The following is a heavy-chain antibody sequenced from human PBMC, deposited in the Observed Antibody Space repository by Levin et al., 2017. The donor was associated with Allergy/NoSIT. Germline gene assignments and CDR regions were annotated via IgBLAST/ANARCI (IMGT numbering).Heavy chain of an antibody. CDR1: GSTFNRYG. D-gene: IGHD1-1*01. CDR2: IWFDGSHE. Sequence: GESLKISCAASGSTFNRYGIHWVRQAPGKGLEWVAIIWFDGSHEYFADSVKGRFTVSRDNTKNTLYLHMNSLRAEDTAVYYCVRELFRTGSAFDTWGQGTLVTVSS. J-gene: IGHJ4*02. CDR3: VRELFRTGSAFDT. V-gene: IGHV3-33*01.